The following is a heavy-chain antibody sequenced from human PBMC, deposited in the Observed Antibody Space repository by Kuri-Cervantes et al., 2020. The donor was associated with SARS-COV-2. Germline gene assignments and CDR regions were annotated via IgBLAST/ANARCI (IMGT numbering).Heavy chain of an antibody. CDR2: SRMCT. CDR1: GFTFSDYS. J-gene: IGHJ5*02. Sequence: GGSLRLSCAISGFTFSDYSMNWIRQAPGKGLECIPYSRMCTNYLYSLRGRFAISRDNAKNSLYLQMNSLRAEDTAVYYCARARGYCTNGVCYLWFDPWGQGTLVTVSS. D-gene: IGHD2-8*01. CDR3: ARARGYCTNGVCYLWFDP. V-gene: IGHV3-11*05.